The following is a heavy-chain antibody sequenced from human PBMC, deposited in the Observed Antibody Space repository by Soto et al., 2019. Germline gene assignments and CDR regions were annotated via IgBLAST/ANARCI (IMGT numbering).Heavy chain of an antibody. CDR3: AREVGAMGPNSSDY. Sequence: QVQLVESGGGVFQPGRSLRLSCAASGFTFSIYAMHWVRQAPGKGLEWVAVISYDGSNKYYADSVKGRFTISRDNSKNTLYLQMNILRAEDTAVYYGAREVGAMGPNSSDYWGQGTLVTVSS. D-gene: IGHD1-26*01. CDR1: GFTFSIYA. J-gene: IGHJ4*02. V-gene: IGHV3-30-3*01. CDR2: ISYDGSNK.